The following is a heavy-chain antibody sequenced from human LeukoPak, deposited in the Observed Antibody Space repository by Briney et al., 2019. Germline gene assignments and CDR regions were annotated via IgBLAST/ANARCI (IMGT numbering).Heavy chain of an antibody. V-gene: IGHV3-48*04. D-gene: IGHD2-15*01. J-gene: IGHJ3*02. CDR3: ATELVVEAITQKDDAFDI. Sequence: GGSLRLSCAASGFTFSSYSMNWVRQAPGKGLEWVSYISSSSSTIYYADPVKGRFTISRDNAKNSLYLQMNSLRAEDTAVYYCATELVVEAITQKDDAFDIWGQGTMVTVSS. CDR2: ISSSSSTI. CDR1: GFTFSSYS.